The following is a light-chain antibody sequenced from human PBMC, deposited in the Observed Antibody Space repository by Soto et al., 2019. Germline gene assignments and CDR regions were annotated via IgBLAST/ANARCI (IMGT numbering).Light chain of an antibody. V-gene: IGLV2-23*02. CDR2: EVN. CDR3: CSSVGSPNWV. CDR1: SSDVGSYGR. J-gene: IGLJ3*02. Sequence: QSALTQPASVSGSPGQSIAISCTGTSSDVGSYGRVSWYQQHPGKAPTLMIYEVNKRPSGVSNRFSGSKSGNTASLTISGLQAGDEADYYCCSSVGSPNWVFGGGTKLTVL.